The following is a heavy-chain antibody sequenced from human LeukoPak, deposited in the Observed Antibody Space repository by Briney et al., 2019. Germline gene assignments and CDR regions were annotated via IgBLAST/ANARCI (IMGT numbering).Heavy chain of an antibody. D-gene: IGHD2-15*01. V-gene: IGHV3-21*04. CDR1: GFTFSSYS. J-gene: IGHJ6*04. Sequence: GGSLRLSCAASGFTFSSYSMNWVRQAPGKGLEWVSSISSSSSYIYYADSVKGRFTISRDNAKNSLYLQMNSLRAEDTAVYYCAKHGYCSGGSCYSYYYYGMDVWGKGTTVTVSS. CDR2: ISSSSSYI. CDR3: AKHGYCSGGSCYSYYYYGMDV.